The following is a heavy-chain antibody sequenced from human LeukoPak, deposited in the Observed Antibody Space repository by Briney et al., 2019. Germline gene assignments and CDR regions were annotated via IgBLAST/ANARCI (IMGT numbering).Heavy chain of an antibody. Sequence: GSLRLSCAASGFTVSSNYMSWVRQAPGKGLEWVSVIYSGGSTYYADSVKGRFTISRDNSKNTLYLQMNSLRAEDTAVYYCARMNYVSSGWGAPFDDWGQGTLVTVSS. V-gene: IGHV3-66*01. CDR2: IYSGGST. D-gene: IGHD1-7*01. J-gene: IGHJ4*02. CDR3: ARMNYVSSGWGAPFDD. CDR1: GFTVSSNY.